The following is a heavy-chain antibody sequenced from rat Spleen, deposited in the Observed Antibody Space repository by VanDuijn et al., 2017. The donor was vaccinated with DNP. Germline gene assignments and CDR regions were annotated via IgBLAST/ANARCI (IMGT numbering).Heavy chain of an antibody. CDR1: GFTFSDYG. CDR2: ISYDGGST. J-gene: IGHJ3*01. D-gene: IGHD1-11*01. Sequence: EVQLVESGGGLVQPGRSMKLSCAASGFTFSDYGMAWVRQAPTKGLEWVASISYDGGSTNYRDSVKGRLTISRDNAKSTLYLQMESLRSEDTATYYCATHSFTSGITTAFGSWGQGTLVTVSS. V-gene: IGHV5-20*01. CDR3: ATHSFTSGITTAFGS.